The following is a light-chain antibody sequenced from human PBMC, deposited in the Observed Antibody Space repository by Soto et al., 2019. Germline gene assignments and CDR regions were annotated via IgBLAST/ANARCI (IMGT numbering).Light chain of an antibody. V-gene: IGLV1-40*01. CDR1: SSNIGAGYD. Sequence: QPVLTQPPSVSGAPGQRVTISCTGSSSNIGAGYDVHWYQQLLGTAPKLLIYGNNNRPSGIPDRFSGSKSGTSASLAITGLQAEDEADYYCQSYDSSLSDGVFGGGTKLTVL. CDR3: QSYDSSLSDGV. J-gene: IGLJ3*02. CDR2: GNN.